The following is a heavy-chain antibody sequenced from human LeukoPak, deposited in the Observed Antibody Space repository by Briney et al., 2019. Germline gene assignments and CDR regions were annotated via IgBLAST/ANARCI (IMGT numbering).Heavy chain of an antibody. CDR1: GFTVSSNY. CDR2: IYSGGST. Sequence: GGSLRLSCAASGFTVSSNYMSWVRQAPGKGLEWVSVIYSGGSTYYADSVKGRFTISRDNSKNTLYLQMNSLRAEDTAVYYCGRGSPMLRGRPFDYWGQGTLVTVSS. V-gene: IGHV3-53*01. CDR3: GRGSPMLRGRPFDY. J-gene: IGHJ4*02. D-gene: IGHD3-10*01.